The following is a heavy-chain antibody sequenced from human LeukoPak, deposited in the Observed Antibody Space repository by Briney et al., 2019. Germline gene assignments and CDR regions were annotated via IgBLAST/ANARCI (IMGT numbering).Heavy chain of an antibody. CDR2: MSWNSGSI. CDR3: AKGEAGSGGSWPIDY. D-gene: IGHD2-15*01. J-gene: IGHJ4*02. Sequence: GGSLRLSCAASGVTVDDYDMHWVRHAPGKGLEWVSGMSWNSGSIVYADSVKGRFTISRDNDKNCLYLQMNSLRAEDMALYYCAKGEAGSGGSWPIDYWGQGTLVTVSS. CDR1: GVTVDDYD. V-gene: IGHV3-9*03.